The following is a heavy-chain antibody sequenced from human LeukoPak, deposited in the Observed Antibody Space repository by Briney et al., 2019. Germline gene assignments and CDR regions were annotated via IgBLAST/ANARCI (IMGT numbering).Heavy chain of an antibody. CDR1: GSTLRNNI. J-gene: IGHJ3*02. V-gene: IGHV3-23*01. CDR2: LSFIDDST. Sequence: TGGSLRLSCTASGSTLRNNIMTSVRQAPGKGLEWVSSLSFIDDSTYYANSVKGRFTISRDTSNNTLFLQMDSLRAEDTGVYYCGREGYTSGYAGAFDTWGQGTMVTVSS. D-gene: IGHD2-2*01. CDR3: GREGYTSGYAGAFDT.